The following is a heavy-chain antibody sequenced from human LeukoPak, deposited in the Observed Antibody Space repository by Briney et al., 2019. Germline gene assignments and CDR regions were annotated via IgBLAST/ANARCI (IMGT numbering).Heavy chain of an antibody. CDR2: INPNTGAT. D-gene: IGHD6-19*01. CDR1: GYTFTGDY. Sequence: ATVNLSCKLSGYTFTGDYLHWGRQAPGQGLEGMIWINPNTGATIYAETLQSRVTITRDTSIDTAYMEMRSLRSDDTAVYYCARDRLGNGWPRPWYFEFWGEGTLITVSS. V-gene: IGHV1-2*02. CDR3: ARDRLGNGWPRPWYFEF. J-gene: IGHJ4*02.